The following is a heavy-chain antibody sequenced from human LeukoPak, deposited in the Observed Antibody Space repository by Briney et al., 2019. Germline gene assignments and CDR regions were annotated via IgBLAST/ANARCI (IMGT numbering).Heavy chain of an antibody. D-gene: IGHD4-23*01. Sequence: GGSLRLSCAASGFTFNSYTMSWIRQSPGKGLEWVSAISGSGGSTYHADSVRGRFTISRDNSRNTLYLQMNSLRAEDTAVYYCAKDLAPLRGNIPPCFDYWGQGALVTVSS. CDR1: GFTFNSYT. J-gene: IGHJ4*02. V-gene: IGHV3-23*01. CDR3: AKDLAPLRGNIPPCFDY. CDR2: ISGSGGST.